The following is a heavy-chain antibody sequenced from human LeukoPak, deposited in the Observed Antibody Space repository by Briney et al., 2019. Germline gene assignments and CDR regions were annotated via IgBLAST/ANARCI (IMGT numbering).Heavy chain of an antibody. CDR2: ITSSSSYI. Sequence: GGSLRLPCAASGFTFSSYSMNWVRQAPGRGLEWVSSITSSSSYIYYADSVKGRFTISRDNAKNSLYLQMNSLRAEDTAVYYCARVFSSGWAAEYFQHWGQGTLVTVSS. CDR3: ARVFSSGWAAEYFQH. J-gene: IGHJ1*01. D-gene: IGHD6-19*01. V-gene: IGHV3-21*01. CDR1: GFTFSSYS.